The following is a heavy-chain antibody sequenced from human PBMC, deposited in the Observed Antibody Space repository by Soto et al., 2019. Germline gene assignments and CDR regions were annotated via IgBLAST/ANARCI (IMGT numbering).Heavy chain of an antibody. CDR3: ASDSAPVKFWRGSLSRDGMDV. J-gene: IGHJ6*02. CDR2: INPNSGGT. Sequence: ASVKVSCKASGYTFTGYYIHWVRQAPGQGLEWMGWINPNSGGTKFAKNFQGWVTMTRDTSVSTAYMEVSRLRSDDTVVYYCASDSAPVKFWRGSLSRDGMDVWGQGNTVTVSS. V-gene: IGHV1-2*04. D-gene: IGHD3-3*01. CDR1: GYTFTGYY.